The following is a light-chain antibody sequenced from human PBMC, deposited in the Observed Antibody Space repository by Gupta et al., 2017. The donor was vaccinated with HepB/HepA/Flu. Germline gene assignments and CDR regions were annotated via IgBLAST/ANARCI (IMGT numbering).Light chain of an antibody. V-gene: IGKV4-1*01. Sequence: DIVMTQSPDSLAVSLGERATINCKSSQSVLHSSNNKNYLAWHQQKPRQPPKLLIYGASTRESGVPDRFSGSGSGTDFTLTISSLQAEDVAVYYCQQDYSSPRTFGQGTKVEIK. CDR2: GAS. CDR1: QSVLHSSNNKNY. CDR3: QQDYSSPRT. J-gene: IGKJ1*01.